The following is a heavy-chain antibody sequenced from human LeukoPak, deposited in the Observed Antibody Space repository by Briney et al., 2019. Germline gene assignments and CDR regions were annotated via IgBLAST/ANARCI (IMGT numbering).Heavy chain of an antibody. Sequence: ASVKVSCKGSGYTFTNYAIHWVRQAPGQSLEWLGWINPGNGDTKYSQDFQGRVTINTDTSAAAAYVELNSLTSEDTAVYYCARDRWHCRVNCDSVYYFALDVWGQGTTVTVSS. CDR2: INPGNGDT. CDR1: GYTFTNYA. CDR3: ARDRWHCRVNCDSVYYFALDV. V-gene: IGHV1-3*01. J-gene: IGHJ6*02. D-gene: IGHD2-15*01.